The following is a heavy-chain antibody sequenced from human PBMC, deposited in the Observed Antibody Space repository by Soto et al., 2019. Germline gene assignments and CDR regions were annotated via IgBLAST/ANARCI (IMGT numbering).Heavy chain of an antibody. V-gene: IGHV3-30-3*01. CDR1: GFTFSSYA. Sequence: QVQLVESGGGVVQPGRSLRLSCAASGFTFSSYAMHWVRQAPGKGLEWVAVISYDGSNKYYADSVKGRFTIARDDSKNTLFLQMNSLRPEDTAVYYWARDRKGGDGWFWDYFDYWGQGILVTVSS. J-gene: IGHJ4*02. D-gene: IGHD2-21*02. CDR2: ISYDGSNK. CDR3: ARDRKGGDGWFWDYFDY.